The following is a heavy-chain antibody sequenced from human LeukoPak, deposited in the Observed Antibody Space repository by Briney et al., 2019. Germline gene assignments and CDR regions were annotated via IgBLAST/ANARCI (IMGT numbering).Heavy chain of an antibody. V-gene: IGHV3-21*01. J-gene: IGHJ4*02. CDR1: GLTFSSNS. CDR2: ISSSSTYI. Sequence: GGSLRLSCADSGLTFSSNSMDWVRQAPGKGLEWVSSISSSSTYIYYADSVRGRFTISRDNAKKSLYLQMDSLRAEDTAVYFCARDRGYGYYYFDYWGQGTLVIVSS. CDR3: ARDRGYGYYYFDY. D-gene: IGHD5-12*01.